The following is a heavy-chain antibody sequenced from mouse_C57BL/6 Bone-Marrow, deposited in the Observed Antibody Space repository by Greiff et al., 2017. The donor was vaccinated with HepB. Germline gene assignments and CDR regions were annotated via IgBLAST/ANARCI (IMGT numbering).Heavy chain of an antibody. V-gene: IGHV1-69*01. J-gene: IGHJ1*03. CDR3: ARWYYGSSPRYFDV. CDR2: IDPSDSYT. D-gene: IGHD1-1*01. Sequence: QVQLQQPGAELVMPGASVKLSCKASGYTFTSYWMHWVKQRPGQGLEWIGEIDPSDSYTNYNQKFKGKSTLTVDKSSSTAYMQLSSLTSEDSAVYYCARWYYGSSPRYFDVWGTGTTVTVSS. CDR1: GYTFTSYW.